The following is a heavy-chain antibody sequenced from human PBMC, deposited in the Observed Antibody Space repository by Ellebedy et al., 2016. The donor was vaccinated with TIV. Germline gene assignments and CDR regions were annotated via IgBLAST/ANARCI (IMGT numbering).Heavy chain of an antibody. CDR2: IIPIFGTA. CDR3: ARGGYDLSYYYGMDV. D-gene: IGHD5-12*01. J-gene: IGHJ6*02. V-gene: IGHV1-69*05. CDR1: GGTFSSYA. Sequence: SVKVSXKASGGTFSSYAISWVRQAPGQGLEWMGGIIPIFGTANYAQKFQGRVTITRDTSASTAYMELSSLRSEDTAVYYCARGGYDLSYYYGMDVWGQGTTVTVSS.